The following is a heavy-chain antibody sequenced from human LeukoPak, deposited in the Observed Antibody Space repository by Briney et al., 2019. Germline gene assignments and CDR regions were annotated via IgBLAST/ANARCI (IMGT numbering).Heavy chain of an antibody. CDR3: ARVRGSSALDS. V-gene: IGHV4-39*07. CDR2: IYYTGSI. Sequence: AETLSLTCSVSGDSINSSSYYWGWVRQPPGKGLEWIGSIYYTGSIFYNPSLKSRVTISVDTSKNHFSVKLSSVTAADTAVYYCARVRGSSALDSWGQGTLVTVSS. D-gene: IGHD6-13*01. CDR1: GDSINSSSYY. J-gene: IGHJ5*01.